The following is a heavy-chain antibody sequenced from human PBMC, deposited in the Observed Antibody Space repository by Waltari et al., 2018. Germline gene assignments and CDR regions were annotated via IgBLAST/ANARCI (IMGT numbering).Heavy chain of an antibody. V-gene: IGHV4-38-2*02. D-gene: IGHD5-18*01. J-gene: IGHJ6*03. CDR3: ARDTAAMGYMDV. CDR1: GYSISSGYY. Sequence: QVQLQESGPGLVKPSETLSLTCTVSGYSISSGYYWGWIRQPPGKGLEWIGSIYTSGSTYYNPSLKSRVTISVDTSKNQFSLKLSSVTAADTAVYYCARDTAAMGYMDVWGKGTTVTISS. CDR2: IYTSGST.